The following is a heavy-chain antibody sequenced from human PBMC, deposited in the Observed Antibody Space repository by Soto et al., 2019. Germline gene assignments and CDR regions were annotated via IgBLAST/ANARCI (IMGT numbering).Heavy chain of an antibody. CDR2: IHHSGST. CDR3: ARLAPLFWTDYYYYHAMDV. J-gene: IGHJ6*02. V-gene: IGHV4-59*01. D-gene: IGHD3-3*01. Sequence: SETLSRTCTVSSGSISSSYWSWIRQPPGKGLEWIGYIHHSGSTNYNPSLKSRLTLSLDTSKNQFSLKVSSVTAADTAVYYCARLAPLFWTDYYYYHAMDVWGQGTTVTVSS. CDR1: SGSISSSY.